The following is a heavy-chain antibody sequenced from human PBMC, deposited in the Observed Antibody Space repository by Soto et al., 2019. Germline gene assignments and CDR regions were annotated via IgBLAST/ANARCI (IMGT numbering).Heavy chain of an antibody. CDR2: IYYSGST. V-gene: IGHV4-59*08. CDR3: ARHPAPYCSGGSCYPDY. J-gene: IGHJ4*02. D-gene: IGHD2-15*01. CDR1: GGSISSYY. Sequence: QVQLQESGPGLVKPSETLSLTCTVSGGSISSYYWSWIRQPPGKGLAWIGYIYYSGSTNYNPSLNSRVTIPVDTSKNPFSLKRSSVTAADTAVYYCARHPAPYCSGGSCYPDYWGQGTLVTVSS.